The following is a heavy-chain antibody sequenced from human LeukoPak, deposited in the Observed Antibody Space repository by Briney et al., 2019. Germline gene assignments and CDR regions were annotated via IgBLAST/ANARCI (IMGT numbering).Heavy chain of an antibody. V-gene: IGHV1-24*01. CDR1: GYTLTELS. D-gene: IGHD3-16*02. Sequence: ASVKVSCKVSGYTLTELSMHWVRQAPGKGLEWMGGFDPEDGETIYAQKFQGRVTMTEDTSTDTAYMELSSLRSEDTAVYYCATGYRRFNWFDPWGQGTLVTVSS. CDR3: ATGYRRFNWFDP. J-gene: IGHJ5*02. CDR2: FDPEDGET.